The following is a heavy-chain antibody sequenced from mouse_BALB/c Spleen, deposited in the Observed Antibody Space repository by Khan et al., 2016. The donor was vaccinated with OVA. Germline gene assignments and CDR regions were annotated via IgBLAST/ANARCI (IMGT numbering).Heavy chain of an antibody. D-gene: IGHD2-2*01. CDR2: IYPGDGNT. CDR3: ARGGMTTGYGEF. J-gene: IGHJ2*01. V-gene: IGHV1-87*01. CDR1: GYTFTSYW. Sequence: QVQLKESGAELARPGASVKLSCKASGYTFTSYWMQWVKQRPGQGLEWIGAIYPGDGNTRYTQKFKGKATLTADKSSSTAYMQLSSLASEDSAVYYCARGGMTTGYGEFWGQGTTLTVSS.